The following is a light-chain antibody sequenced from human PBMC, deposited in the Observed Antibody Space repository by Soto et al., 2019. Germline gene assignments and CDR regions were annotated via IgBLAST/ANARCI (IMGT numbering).Light chain of an antibody. CDR3: QQYNTFWT. CDR2: DAS. CDR1: QSIRPW. Sequence: DIQMTQSPSTLSASVGGRVTITCRASQSIRPWLAWYQQKPGKAPKLLIYDASTLESGVPSRFSGSGSGTEFTLTISSLQPDDVATYYCQQYNTFWTFGQGTKVDIK. J-gene: IGKJ1*01. V-gene: IGKV1-5*01.